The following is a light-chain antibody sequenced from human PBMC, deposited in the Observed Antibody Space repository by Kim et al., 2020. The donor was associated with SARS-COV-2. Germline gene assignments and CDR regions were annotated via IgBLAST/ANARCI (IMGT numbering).Light chain of an antibody. CDR1: SSNVGPNY. CDR3: LAWDDGLSSVV. J-gene: IGLJ2*01. CDR2: ADN. Sequence: GHRVAISCSGSSSNVGPNYVYWYQQFPGKAPRLFIYADNLRASGVPDRFSGSRSGTSASLAISGLRSEDEADYYCLAWDDGLSSVVFGGGTTLTVL. V-gene: IGLV1-47*02.